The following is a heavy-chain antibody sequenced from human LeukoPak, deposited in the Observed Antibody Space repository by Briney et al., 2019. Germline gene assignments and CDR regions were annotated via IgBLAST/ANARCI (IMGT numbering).Heavy chain of an antibody. CDR1: GGSFSGYY. CDR2: INHSGST. V-gene: IGHV4-34*01. Sequence: PSETLSLTCAVYGGSFSGYYWSWIRQPPGKGLEWIGEINHSGSTNYNPSLKSRVTISVDTSKNQFSLKLSSVTAADTAVYYCARLGCSGGSCDSFDYWGQGTLVTVSS. D-gene: IGHD2-15*01. CDR3: ARLGCSGGSCDSFDY. J-gene: IGHJ4*02.